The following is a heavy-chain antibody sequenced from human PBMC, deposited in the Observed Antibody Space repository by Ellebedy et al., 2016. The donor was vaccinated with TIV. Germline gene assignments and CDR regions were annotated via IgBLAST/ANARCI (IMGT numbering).Heavy chain of an antibody. Sequence: GESLKISCEASGFTFSSYSMNWVRQAPGKGLEWVSIMDAGGNTHYPDPVKGRFTVSRDNSKNTLYLQMNSLRAEDTAVYYCAGGTYWGQGTLVTVSS. CDR3: AGGTY. CDR2: MDAGGNT. CDR1: GFTFSSYS. J-gene: IGHJ4*02. V-gene: IGHV3-53*01.